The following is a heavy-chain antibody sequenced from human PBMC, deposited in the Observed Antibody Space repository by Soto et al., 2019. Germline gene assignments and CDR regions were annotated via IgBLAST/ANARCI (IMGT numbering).Heavy chain of an antibody. CDR3: VRRWAKNWFDP. Sequence: SETLSLTCAVSSGSISSSNWWSLVRQPPGKGLEWIGEIYHSGSTNYNPSLKSRVTISVDKSKNQFSLKLSSVTAADTALYYCVRRWAKNWFDPWCQGTLVTVSS. J-gene: IGHJ5*02. CDR2: IYHSGST. CDR1: SGSISSSNW. V-gene: IGHV4-4*02. D-gene: IGHD5-12*01.